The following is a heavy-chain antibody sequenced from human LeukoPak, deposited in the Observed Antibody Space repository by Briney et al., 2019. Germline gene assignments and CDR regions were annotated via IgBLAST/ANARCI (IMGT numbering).Heavy chain of an antibody. V-gene: IGHV4-39*07. D-gene: IGHD3-22*01. J-gene: IGHJ4*02. Sequence: SETLSLTCTVSGGSISSSSYYWGWIRQPPGKGLEWIGSIYYSGSTYYNPSLKSRVTISVDTSKNQFSLKLSSVTAADTAVYYCARGGGDYYDSSGYYYVFDYWGQGTLVTVSS. CDR3: ARGGGDYYDSSGYYYVFDY. CDR2: IYYSGST. CDR1: GGSISSSSYY.